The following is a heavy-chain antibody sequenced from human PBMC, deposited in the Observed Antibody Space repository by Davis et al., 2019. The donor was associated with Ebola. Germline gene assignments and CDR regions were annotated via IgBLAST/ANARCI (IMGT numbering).Heavy chain of an antibody. CDR3: ARDNGQQLVPDYYYYYGMDV. Sequence: GGSLRLSCAASGFTFSTYSMNLVRQAPGKGLEWVSYISSSGSSIYYADSVKGRFTISRDNAKNSLYLQMNSLRAEDTAVYYCARDNGQQLVPDYYYYYGMDVWGQGTTVTVSS. CDR1: GFTFSTYS. V-gene: IGHV3-21*05. J-gene: IGHJ6*02. CDR2: ISSSGSSI. D-gene: IGHD6-13*01.